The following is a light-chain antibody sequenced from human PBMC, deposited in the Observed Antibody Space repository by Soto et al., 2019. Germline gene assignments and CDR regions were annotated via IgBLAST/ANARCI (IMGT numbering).Light chain of an antibody. CDR1: QSISSY. J-gene: IGKJ1*01. V-gene: IGKV1-39*01. CDR2: AAS. Sequence: DIQITQSPSSLSASVGDRVTITCRASQSISSYLNWYQQKPGKAPKLLIYAASSLQSGVPSRFSGSGSGTDFTLTISSLQPEDFATYYCQQGYSTPLTFGQGTKVDIK. CDR3: QQGYSTPLT.